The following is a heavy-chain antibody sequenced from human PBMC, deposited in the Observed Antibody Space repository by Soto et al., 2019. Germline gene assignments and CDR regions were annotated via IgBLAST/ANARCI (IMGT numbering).Heavy chain of an antibody. CDR2: IYWDDDK. CDR3: AHSGHPSTYCGGDCYPYYYGMDV. V-gene: IGHV2-5*08. D-gene: IGHD2-21*02. Sequence: LRLACAASGFTFSSYAMSWIRQPPGKALEWLALIYWDDDKRYSPSLKSRLTITKDTSKNQVVLTMTNMDPVDTATYYCAHSGHPSTYCGGDCYPYYYGMDVWGQGTTVTVSS. J-gene: IGHJ6*02. CDR1: GFTFSSYA.